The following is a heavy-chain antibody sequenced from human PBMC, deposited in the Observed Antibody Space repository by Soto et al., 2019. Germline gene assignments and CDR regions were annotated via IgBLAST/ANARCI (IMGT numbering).Heavy chain of an antibody. V-gene: IGHV3-11*01. D-gene: IGHD6-19*01. CDR2: ISSSGSTI. CDR1: GFTLSDYY. Sequence: PGGSLRLSCAASGFTLSDYYMSWIRQAPGKGLEWVSYISSSGSTIYYADSVKGRFTISRDNAKNSLYLQMNSLRAEDTAVYYCARPRRYSSIKDAIDIWGPGTMVTVSS. J-gene: IGHJ3*02. CDR3: ARPRRYSSIKDAIDI.